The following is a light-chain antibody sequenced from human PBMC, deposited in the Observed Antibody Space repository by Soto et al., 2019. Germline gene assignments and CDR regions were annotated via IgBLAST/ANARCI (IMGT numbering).Light chain of an antibody. Sequence: DIRMTQSPYLLSSSLGDRVTITCRASETISHFLTWYQQRPAKAPKLLIYDASRLQSGVPSRFSGSGSGANVTLTISSLQPEDFAVYYCQQGYRTPLTFGGGTEVDVK. CDR2: DAS. J-gene: IGKJ4*01. CDR3: QQGYRTPLT. V-gene: IGKV1-39*01. CDR1: ETISHF.